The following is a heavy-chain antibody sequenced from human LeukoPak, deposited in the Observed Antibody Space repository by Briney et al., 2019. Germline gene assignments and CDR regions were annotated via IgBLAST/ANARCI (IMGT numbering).Heavy chain of an antibody. CDR2: ISYDGSNK. Sequence: GGSLRPSCAASGFTFSSYAMHWVRQAPGKGLEWVAVISYDGSNKYYADSVKGRFTISRDNSKNTLYLQMNSLRAEDTAVYYCALIPVAHQPLLYQFDYWGQGTLVTVSS. V-gene: IGHV3-30-3*01. CDR1: GFTFSSYA. CDR3: ALIPVAHQPLLYQFDY. J-gene: IGHJ4*02. D-gene: IGHD2-2*02.